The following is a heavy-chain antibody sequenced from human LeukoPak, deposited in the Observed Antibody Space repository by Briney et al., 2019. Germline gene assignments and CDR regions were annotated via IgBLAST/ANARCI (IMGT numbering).Heavy chain of an antibody. J-gene: IGHJ4*02. CDR3: ATTRTY. CDR2: IKSKSDGGTI. Sequence: GGSLRLSCAASGFTFSSTWMNWVRQAPGKGLEWVGRIKSKSDGGTIDYAAPVKGRFTISRDDSKYTLYLQMHSLTTEDTAVYYCATTRTYWGQGTLVTVSS. V-gene: IGHV3-15*07. CDR1: GFTFSSTW.